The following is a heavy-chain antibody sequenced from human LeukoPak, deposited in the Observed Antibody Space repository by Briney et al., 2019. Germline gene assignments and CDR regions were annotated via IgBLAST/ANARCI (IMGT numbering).Heavy chain of an antibody. Sequence: ASVKVSCKASGCTFTGYYMHWVRQAPGQGLEWMGWINPNSGGTNYAQKFQGRVTMTRDTSISTAYMELSRLRSDDTAVYYCARGAITMIVVVISNFDYWGQGTLVTVSS. V-gene: IGHV1-2*02. CDR1: GCTFTGYY. J-gene: IGHJ4*02. CDR2: INPNSGGT. CDR3: ARGAITMIVVVISNFDY. D-gene: IGHD3-22*01.